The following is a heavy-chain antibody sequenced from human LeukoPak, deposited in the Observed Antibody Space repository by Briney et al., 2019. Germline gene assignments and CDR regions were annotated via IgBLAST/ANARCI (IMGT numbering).Heavy chain of an antibody. V-gene: IGHV3-21*01. Sequence: GGSLRLSCAASGFTFSSYSMNWVRQAPGKGLEWVSSISSSSSCIYYADSVKGRFTISRDNAKNSLYLQMNSLRAEDTAVYYCAREGYYYDSSGYPGASFDIWGQGTMVTVSS. D-gene: IGHD3-22*01. CDR3: AREGYYYDSSGYPGASFDI. CDR1: GFTFSSYS. CDR2: ISSSSSCI. J-gene: IGHJ3*02.